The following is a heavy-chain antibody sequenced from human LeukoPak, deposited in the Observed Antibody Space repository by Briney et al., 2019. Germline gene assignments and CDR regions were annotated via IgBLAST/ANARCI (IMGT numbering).Heavy chain of an antibody. CDR3: AKSGAVRFDY. V-gene: IGHV3-7*03. CDR2: IKQDGSEK. J-gene: IGHJ4*02. Sequence: GGSLRLSCAASGFTFSSYWMSWVRQAPGKGLEWVANIKQDGSEKYYVDSVKGRFTIYRDNSKNTLYLQMNSLRAEDTAVYYCAKSGAVRFDYWGQGTPVTVSS. D-gene: IGHD3-16*01. CDR1: GFTFSSYW.